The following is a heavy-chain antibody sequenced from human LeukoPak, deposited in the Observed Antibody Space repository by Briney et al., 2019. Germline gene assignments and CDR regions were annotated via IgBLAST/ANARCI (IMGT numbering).Heavy chain of an antibody. CDR2: INPNSGGT. D-gene: IGHD6-13*01. J-gene: IGHJ5*02. Sequence: ASVNVSCTSSGYTFTGNYMHWGWHPPRPGVGWMGWINPNSGGTNYAQKFQGRVTMTRDTSISTAYMELSRLRSDDTAVYYCARAPPRLPQIWSSSGGWFDPWGQGTLVTVSS. CDR1: GYTFTGNY. CDR3: ARAPPRLPQIWSSSGGWFDP. V-gene: IGHV1-2*02.